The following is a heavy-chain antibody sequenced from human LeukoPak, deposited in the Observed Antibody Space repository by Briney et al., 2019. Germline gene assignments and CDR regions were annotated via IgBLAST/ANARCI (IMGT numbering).Heavy chain of an antibody. D-gene: IGHD3-3*01. CDR2: ISAGSRHI. CDR1: GFTFSIYT. J-gene: IGHJ5*02. Sequence: GGSLRLSCEASGFTFSIYTMNWVRQAPGKGLEWVSVISAGSRHIYYADSVRGRFTISRDDAKNSLYLQMNSLRAEDTAIYYCARDGYQVPTTFGTFDPWGQGTLVTVSS. V-gene: IGHV3-21*01. CDR3: ARDGYQVPTTFGTFDP.